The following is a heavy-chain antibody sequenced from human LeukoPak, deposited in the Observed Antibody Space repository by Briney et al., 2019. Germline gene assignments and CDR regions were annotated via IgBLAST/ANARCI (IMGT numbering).Heavy chain of an antibody. D-gene: IGHD3-10*01. CDR3: AREGLLWFGEFPYYFDY. CDR1: GGSFSGYH. V-gene: IGHV4-34*01. CDR2: INHSGST. Sequence: PSETLSLTCAVYGGSFSGYHWSWIRQPPGKGLEWIGEINHSGSTNYNPSLKSRVTISVDTSKNQFSLKLSSVTAADTAVYYCAREGLLWFGEFPYYFDYWGQGTLVTVSS. J-gene: IGHJ4*02.